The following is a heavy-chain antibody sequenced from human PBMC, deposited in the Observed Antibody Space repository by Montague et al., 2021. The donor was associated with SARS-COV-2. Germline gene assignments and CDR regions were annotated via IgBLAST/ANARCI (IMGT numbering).Heavy chain of an antibody. Sequence: SETLSLTCAVSGGSISSSSYYWGWIRQPPGKGLEWIGSIYYNGSTYYNPSLKSRVTISVDTSKNQFSLKLSSVTAADTAVYYCARVISRQNNIVVVGLYYCDYWGQGTLVTVSS. CDR2: IYYNGST. CDR1: GGSISSSSYY. J-gene: IGHJ4*02. D-gene: IGHD2-15*01. V-gene: IGHV4-39*07. CDR3: ARVISRQNNIVVVGLYYCDY.